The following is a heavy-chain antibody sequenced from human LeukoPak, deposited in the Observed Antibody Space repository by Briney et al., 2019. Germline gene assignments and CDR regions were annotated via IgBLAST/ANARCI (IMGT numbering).Heavy chain of an antibody. J-gene: IGHJ5*02. CDR2: INPNSGGT. CDR1: GYTFTGYY. Sequence: ASVKVSFKASGYTFTGYYMHWVRQAPGQGLEWMGWINPNSGGTNYAQKFQGRVTMTRDTSSSTAYMELSRLRSDDTAVYYCARDAHSSGEDWFDPWGQGTLVTVSS. V-gene: IGHV1-2*02. CDR3: ARDAHSSGEDWFDP. D-gene: IGHD6-25*01.